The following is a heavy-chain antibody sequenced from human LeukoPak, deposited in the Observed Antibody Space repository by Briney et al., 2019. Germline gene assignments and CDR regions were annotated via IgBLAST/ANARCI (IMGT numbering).Heavy chain of an antibody. CDR2: IYYSGST. J-gene: IGHJ3*02. CDR3: ARPYYYDSRGYPRDDAFDI. D-gene: IGHD3-22*01. Sequence: PSETLSLTCTVSGGSISSSSYYWGWIRQPPGKGLEWIGSIYYSGSTYYNPSLKSRVTISVDTSKNQFSLKLSSVTAADTAVYYCARPYYYDSRGYPRDDAFDIWGQGTMVTVSS. V-gene: IGHV4-39*01. CDR1: GGSISSSSYY.